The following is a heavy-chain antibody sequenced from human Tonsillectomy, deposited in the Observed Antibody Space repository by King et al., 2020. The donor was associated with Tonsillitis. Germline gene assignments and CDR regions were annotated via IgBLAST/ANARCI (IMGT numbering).Heavy chain of an antibody. J-gene: IGHJ6*02. CDR3: TRVCPPASCYAEGFYRYAVDV. Sequence: HVQLQESGPGLVKSSETLSLTCTVSGGSITYYYWSWIRQPPGRGLEWIGYIYYSGNTHYNPSLESRITMSVDTSKNQFSLKLTSVTAADTAVYYCTRVCPPASCYAEGFYRYAVDVWGQGTTVTVSS. V-gene: IGHV4-59*01. D-gene: IGHD2-2*01. CDR1: GGSITYYY. CDR2: IYYSGNT.